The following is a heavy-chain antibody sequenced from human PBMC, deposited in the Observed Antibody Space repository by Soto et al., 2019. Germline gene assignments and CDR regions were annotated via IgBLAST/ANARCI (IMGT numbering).Heavy chain of an antibody. D-gene: IGHD4-17*01. CDR2: IYHNGRS. CDR1: GGSLSGFP. Sequence: PSETLSLTCSVSGGSLSGFPWIWIRQPPGKGLEWVGYIYHNGRSNYNPSLKSRLTISLDMSRNQFSLQLTSVTAADTALYYCARVSNEYGGNGAFDYWGLGTLVTVSS. V-gene: IGHV4-59*01. CDR3: ARVSNEYGGNGAFDY. J-gene: IGHJ4*02.